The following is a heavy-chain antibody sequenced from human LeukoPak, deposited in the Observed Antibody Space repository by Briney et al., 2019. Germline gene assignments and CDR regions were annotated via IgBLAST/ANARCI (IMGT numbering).Heavy chain of an antibody. J-gene: IGHJ5*02. V-gene: IGHV4-34*01. CDR3: ARADGDYVDWFDP. Sequence: SETLSLTCAVYGGSFSGYYWSWIRQPPGKGLEWIGEINHSGSTNYNPSLKSRVTISVDTSENQFSLKLSSVTAADTAVYYCARADGDYVDWFDPWGQGTLVTVSS. D-gene: IGHD4-17*01. CDR1: GGSFSGYY. CDR2: INHSGST.